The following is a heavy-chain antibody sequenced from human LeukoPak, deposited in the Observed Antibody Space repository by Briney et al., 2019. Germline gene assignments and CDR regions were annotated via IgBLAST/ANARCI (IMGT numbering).Heavy chain of an antibody. V-gene: IGHV3-21*01. CDR3: ARDATNIVVVPELFYYYYGMDV. D-gene: IGHD2-2*01. J-gene: IGHJ6*02. Sequence: GGSLRLSCAASGFTFSSYSMNWVRQAPGKGLGWVSSISSSSSYIYYADSVKGRFTISRDNAKNSLYLQMNSLRAEDTAVYYCARDATNIVVVPELFYYYYGMDVWGQGTTVTVSS. CDR2: ISSSSSYI. CDR1: GFTFSSYS.